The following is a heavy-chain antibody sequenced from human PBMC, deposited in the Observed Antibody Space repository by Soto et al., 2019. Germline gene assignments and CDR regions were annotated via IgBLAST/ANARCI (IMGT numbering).Heavy chain of an antibody. V-gene: IGHV3-53*01. CDR3: ARSMMVRGVLFDL. CDR2: IYRGGSA. D-gene: IGHD3-10*01. Sequence: QLVESGGGLIQPGGSLRLSCAVSGFSVSGKYMSWVRQAPGKGLDWVSVIYRGGSAYYADSVKGRFTISRDESQNTLYLQMNSLRAEDTAVYYCARSMMVRGVLFDLWGQGTLVSVSS. CDR1: GFSVSGKY. J-gene: IGHJ4*02.